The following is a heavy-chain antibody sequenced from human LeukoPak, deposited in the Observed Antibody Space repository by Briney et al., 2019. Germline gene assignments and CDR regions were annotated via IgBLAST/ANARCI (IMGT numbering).Heavy chain of an antibody. CDR2: ISAYNGNT. CDR1: GYTFTSYG. V-gene: IGHV1-18*01. D-gene: IGHD3-22*01. CDR3: ARDSYYDSSGYYYYYYYYMDV. Sequence: GASVKVSCKASGYTFTSYGISWVRQAPGQGLEWMGWISAYNGNTNYAQKLQGRVTMTTDTSTNTAYMELRSLRSDDTAVYYCARDSYYDSSGYYYYYYYYMDVWGKGTTVTVS. J-gene: IGHJ6*03.